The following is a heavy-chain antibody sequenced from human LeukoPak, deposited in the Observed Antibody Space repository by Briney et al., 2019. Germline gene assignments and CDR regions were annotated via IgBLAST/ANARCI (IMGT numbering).Heavy chain of an antibody. CDR2: IKVDGSEK. J-gene: IGHJ4*02. CDR1: GFTFSNFW. D-gene: IGHD1-26*01. Sequence: PGGSLRLSCAGSGFTFSNFWMTWVRQAPGRGLEWVANIKVDGSEKYYVDSVMGRFTISRDNAKNSLYLQMNSLRAEDTALYYCARGGSHSFDYWGQGTLVTVSS. CDR3: ARGGSHSFDY. V-gene: IGHV3-7*01.